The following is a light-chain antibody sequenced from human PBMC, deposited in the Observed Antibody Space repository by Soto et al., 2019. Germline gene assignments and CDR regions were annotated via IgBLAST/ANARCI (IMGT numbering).Light chain of an antibody. Sequence: DIQMTQSPSSLSASVGDRVTITCRASQSISSYLNWYQQKPGIAPKLLIYAASSLQSGVPSRFSGSGSGTDFTLTISSLQPEDFATYYCQQNYNTFALTVGGGTKVEIK. CDR3: QQNYNTFALT. CDR2: AAS. J-gene: IGKJ4*01. V-gene: IGKV1-39*01. CDR1: QSISSY.